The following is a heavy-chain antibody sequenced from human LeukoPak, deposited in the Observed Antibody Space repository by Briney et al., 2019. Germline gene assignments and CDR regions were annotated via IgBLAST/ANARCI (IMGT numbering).Heavy chain of an antibody. Sequence: GGSLRLSCAASGFTFSSYWMSWVRQAPGKGLEWVANIKQDGSEKYYVDSVKGRFTISRDNVKNSLYLQMNSLRAADTAVYYCARVRGDRRGYGTANDYWGQGTLVTVSS. CDR1: GFTFSSYW. CDR3: ARVRGDRRGYGTANDY. D-gene: IGHD2-15*01. V-gene: IGHV3-7*03. J-gene: IGHJ4*02. CDR2: IKQDGSEK.